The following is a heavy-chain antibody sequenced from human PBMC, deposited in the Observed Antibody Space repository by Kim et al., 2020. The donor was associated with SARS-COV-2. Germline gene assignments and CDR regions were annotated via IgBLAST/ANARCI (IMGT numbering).Heavy chain of an antibody. V-gene: IGHV3-11*01. CDR1: GFSFSDQY. CDR3: ARGRVDGYWYFAL. J-gene: IGHJ2*01. Sequence: GGSLRLSCTASGFSFSDQYMNWVRRAPGKGLEWIAFISGGSTTSYYADSVKGRLTIARDNAKNTLYLHMNSVAAGDTAVYYCARGRVDGYWYFALWGRGTLVAVSS. D-gene: IGHD2-15*01. CDR2: ISGGSTTS.